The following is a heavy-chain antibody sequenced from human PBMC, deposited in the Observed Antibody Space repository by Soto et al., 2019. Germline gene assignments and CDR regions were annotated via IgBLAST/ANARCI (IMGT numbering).Heavy chain of an antibody. CDR2: ISGSGGST. CDR1: GFTFSSYA. D-gene: IGHD2-15*01. J-gene: IGHJ4*02. V-gene: IGHV3-23*01. Sequence: GGSLRLSCAASGFTFSSYAMSWVRQAPGKGLEWVSAISGSGGSTYYADSVKGRFTISRDNSKNTLYLQMNSLRAEDTAVYYCAKNSLSRDRKGPLFDYWGQGTLVTVSS. CDR3: AKNSLSRDRKGPLFDY.